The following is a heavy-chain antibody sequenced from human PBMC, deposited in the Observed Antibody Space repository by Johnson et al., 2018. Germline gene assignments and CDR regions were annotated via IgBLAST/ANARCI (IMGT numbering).Heavy chain of an antibody. D-gene: IGHD1-26*01. CDR2: IGTAGDT. CDR3: ARAIVGKGYFQH. CDR1: GFTFSSYD. Sequence: VQLVESGGGLVQPGGSLRLSCAASGFTFSSYDMHWVRQATGKGLEWVSAIGTAGDTYYPGSVKGRFTISRDNSKNSLYLQMNSLRDEDTAVYYCARAIVGKGYFQHWGQGTLVTVSS. J-gene: IGHJ1*01. V-gene: IGHV3-13*01.